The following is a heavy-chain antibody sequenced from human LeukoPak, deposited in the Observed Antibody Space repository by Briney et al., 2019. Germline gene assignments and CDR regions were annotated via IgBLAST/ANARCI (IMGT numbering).Heavy chain of an antibody. Sequence: GGSLRFSCAASGFTFSDYYMTWLGPAPGMGLEWGSYIGGSGSPIYYADSVKGRFTISRDNAKKSLYLQMNSLRAEDTAVYYCAREVRNWFDPWGQGTLVTVSS. CDR2: IGGSGSPI. CDR1: GFTFSDYY. CDR3: AREVRNWFDP. J-gene: IGHJ5*02. V-gene: IGHV3-11*01.